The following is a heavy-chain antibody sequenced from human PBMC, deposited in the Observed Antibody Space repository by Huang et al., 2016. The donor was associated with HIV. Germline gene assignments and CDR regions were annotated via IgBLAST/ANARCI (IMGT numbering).Heavy chain of an antibody. J-gene: IGHJ4*02. V-gene: IGHV3-74*01. CDR3: VRDPRIQSWLNYFDY. Sequence: EVQLVESGGGLVQPGGSLRLSCAASGFTFSSYWVHWVRQAPGKGLVWGSRSNSDGSSSGYADSVKGRFTISRDNAKNTLYLQMNSLRAEDTAAYYCVRDPRIQSWLNYFDYWGQGTLVSVSS. D-gene: IGHD3-22*01. CDR1: GFTFSSYW. CDR2: SNSDGSSS.